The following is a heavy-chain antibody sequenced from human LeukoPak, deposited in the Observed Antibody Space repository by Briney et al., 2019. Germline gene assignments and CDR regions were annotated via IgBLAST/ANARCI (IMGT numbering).Heavy chain of an antibody. J-gene: IGHJ4*02. Sequence: PGGSLRLSCAASGFTFSSNGMHWVRQAPGKGLVWVSRINSDGSSITYADSVKGRFTISRDNAKNTLYLQMNSLRVEETAVYYCAREGRVSGYDFDCWGQGTLVTVSS. CDR2: INSDGSSI. CDR3: AREGRVSGYDFDC. D-gene: IGHD5-12*01. V-gene: IGHV3-74*03. CDR1: GFTFSSNG.